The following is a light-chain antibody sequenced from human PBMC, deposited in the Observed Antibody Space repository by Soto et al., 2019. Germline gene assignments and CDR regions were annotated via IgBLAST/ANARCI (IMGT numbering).Light chain of an antibody. V-gene: IGKV1-5*01. Sequence: DIQMTQSPPTLSACVGDRVTITCRASQPISSWLAWYHQKPGKAPKLLIYDASNLESGVPSRFSGSGSGTDFTLTISSLQPEDFATYYCQQSYSTPWTFGQGTKVDIK. J-gene: IGKJ1*01. CDR3: QQSYSTPWT. CDR2: DAS. CDR1: QPISSW.